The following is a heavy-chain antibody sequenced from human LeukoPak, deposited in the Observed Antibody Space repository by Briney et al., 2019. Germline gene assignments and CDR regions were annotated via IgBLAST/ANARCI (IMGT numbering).Heavy chain of an antibody. V-gene: IGHV3-21*01. CDR2: IGPGGRNI. J-gene: IGHJ4*02. CDR1: GFSFSTYR. D-gene: IGHD5-24*01. Sequence: PGGSVRLSCAASGFSFSTYRMNWVRQAPGKGLEWVSSIGPGGRNIYYADSLKGRFTISRDNAKNSLYLQMNSLTAEDTAVYYCAGELDGCNEDNWGQRTLVTDSS. CDR3: AGELDGCNEDN.